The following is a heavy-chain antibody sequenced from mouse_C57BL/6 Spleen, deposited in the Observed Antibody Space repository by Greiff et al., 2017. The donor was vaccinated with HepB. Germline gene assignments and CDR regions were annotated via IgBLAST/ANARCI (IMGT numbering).Heavy chain of an antibody. Sequence: VKLQESGPELVKPGASVKISCKASGYAFSSSWMNWVKQRPGKGLEWIGRIYPGDGDTNYNGKFKGKATLTADKSSSTAYMQLSSLTSEDSAVYFCARWGDGYYGMDYWGQGTSVTVSS. J-gene: IGHJ4*01. V-gene: IGHV1-82*01. CDR2: IYPGDGDT. CDR3: ARWGDGYYGMDY. CDR1: GYAFSSSW. D-gene: IGHD2-3*01.